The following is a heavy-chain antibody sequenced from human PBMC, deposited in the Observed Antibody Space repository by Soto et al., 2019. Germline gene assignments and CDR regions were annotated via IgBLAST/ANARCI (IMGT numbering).Heavy chain of an antibody. V-gene: IGHV1-69*13. J-gene: IGHJ6*02. CDR3: ASGDPNIVVVTADYYYGMDV. Sequence: ASVKVSCKASGGTFSSYAISWVRQAPGQGLEWMGGIIPIFGTANYAQKSQGRVTITADESTSTAHMELSSLRSEDTAVYYCASGDPNIVVVTADYYYGMDVWGQGTTVTVSS. CDR1: GGTFSSYA. CDR2: IIPIFGTA. D-gene: IGHD2-21*02.